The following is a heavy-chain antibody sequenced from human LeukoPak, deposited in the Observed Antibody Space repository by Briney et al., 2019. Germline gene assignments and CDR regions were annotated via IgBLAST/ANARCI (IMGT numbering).Heavy chain of an antibody. CDR3: ARTQYQLPFDAFDV. V-gene: IGHV4-59*01. J-gene: IGHJ3*01. CDR1: LGSISTDY. D-gene: IGHD2-2*01. CDR2: IYYSGST. Sequence: SETLPLTSTLSLGSISTDYSSGIRQPPRKGREWSGYIYYSGSTTHNPSLQRRVTISVATSKNQFSLKLSSVTAGDTAVYYCARTQYQLPFDAFDVWGQGTMVTVSS.